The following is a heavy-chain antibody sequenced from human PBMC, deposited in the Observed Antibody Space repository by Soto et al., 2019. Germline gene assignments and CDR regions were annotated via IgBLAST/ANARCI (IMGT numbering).Heavy chain of an antibody. CDR3: ARAVGPFDY. J-gene: IGHJ4*02. D-gene: IGHD3-16*01. Sequence: QVQLVESGGGVVQPGRSLRLSCAASGFSFGTYGMHWVRQAPGKGLEWVAVIWYDGSNKYYADSVKGRFTISRDNSKNTLYLKMKSLRAEETAVYYCARAVGPFDYWGQGTLVTVSS. CDR2: IWYDGSNK. V-gene: IGHV3-33*01. CDR1: GFSFGTYG.